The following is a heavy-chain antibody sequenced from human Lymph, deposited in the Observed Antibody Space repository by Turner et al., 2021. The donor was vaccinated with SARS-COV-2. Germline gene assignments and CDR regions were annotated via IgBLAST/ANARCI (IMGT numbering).Heavy chain of an antibody. V-gene: IGHV3-53*01. CDR3: ARVLPYGDYFDF. J-gene: IGHJ4*02. CDR2: IYSGGST. D-gene: IGHD4-17*01. Sequence: EVQLVESGGGLIPPGGSLRLSCAASGFTVSSNYMSWVRQAPGKGLDWVSRIYSGGSTLYADSVNGRFTISRDNSKNTLYLQMNSLRADDTAVYYCARVLPYGDYFDFWGQGTLVTVSS. CDR1: GFTVSSNY.